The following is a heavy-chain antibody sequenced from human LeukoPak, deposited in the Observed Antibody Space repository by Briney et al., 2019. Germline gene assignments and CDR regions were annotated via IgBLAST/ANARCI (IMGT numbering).Heavy chain of an antibody. CDR1: GFTFSDYY. CDR3: ARDDSSGYFDY. J-gene: IGHJ4*02. CDR2: IYSGGST. V-gene: IGHV3-66*01. D-gene: IGHD3-22*01. Sequence: GGSLRLSCAASGFTFSDYYMSWIRQAPGKGLEWVSVIYSGGSTYYADSVKGRFTISRDNSKNTLYLQMNSLRAEDTAVYYCARDDSSGYFDYWGQGTLVTVSS.